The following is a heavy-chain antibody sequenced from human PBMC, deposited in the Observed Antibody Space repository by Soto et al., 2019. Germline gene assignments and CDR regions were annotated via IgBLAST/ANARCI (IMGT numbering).Heavy chain of an antibody. J-gene: IGHJ4*02. Sequence: QLVETGGGVIQPGTSLTLSCAASGFSVSRNYMTWVRQAPGKGLGWGSFVYSGGATFYADSVKGRFILSRDYSQNTMYLQMNNLRAEDTAVYYCARVPGRLWGRGTLVTVAS. D-gene: IGHD3-10*01. CDR2: VYSGGAT. CDR3: ARVPGRL. CDR1: GFSVSRNY. V-gene: IGHV3-53*02.